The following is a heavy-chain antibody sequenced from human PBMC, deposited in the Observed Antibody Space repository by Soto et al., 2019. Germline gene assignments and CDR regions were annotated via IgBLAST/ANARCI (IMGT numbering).Heavy chain of an antibody. Sequence: QVQLVQSGAEVKKPGSSVKVSCNASGGTFSSYAISWVRQAPGQGLEWMGGIIPIFGTANYAQKFQGRVQISADESKSTAYMELSSLRSEDTAVYHCARDGCISTSCYTSNCFDPWGQGTLVPVSS. CDR2: IIPIFGTA. CDR3: ARDGCISTSCYTSNCFDP. J-gene: IGHJ5*02. V-gene: IGHV1-69*01. CDR1: GGTFSSYA. D-gene: IGHD2-2*02.